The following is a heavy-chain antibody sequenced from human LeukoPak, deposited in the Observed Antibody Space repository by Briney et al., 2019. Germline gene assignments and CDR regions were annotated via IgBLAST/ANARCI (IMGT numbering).Heavy chain of an antibody. CDR1: GYTFTSYA. CDR3: ARGLGMVRGARGYYYYMDV. V-gene: IGHV1-3*03. J-gene: IGHJ6*03. D-gene: IGHD3-10*01. CDR2: INAGNGNT. Sequence: ASVKVSCKASGYTFTSYAMHWVRQAPGQRLEWMGWINAGNGNTKYSQEFQGRVTITRNTSISTAYMELSSLRSEDTAVYYCARGLGMVRGARGYYYYMDVWGKGTTVTISS.